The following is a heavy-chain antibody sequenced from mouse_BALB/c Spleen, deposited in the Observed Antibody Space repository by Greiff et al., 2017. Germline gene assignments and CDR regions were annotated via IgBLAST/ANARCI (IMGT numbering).Heavy chain of an antibody. D-gene: IGHD2-3*01. V-gene: IGHV1-7*01. Sequence: QFQLQQSGAELAKPGASVKMSCKASGYTFTSYWMPWVKQRPGQGLEWIGYINPSTGYTEYNQKFKDKATLTADKSSSTAYMQLSSLTSEDSAVYYCARSRIYDGYGDYAMDYWGQGTSVTVSA. CDR1: GYTFTSYW. CDR2: INPSTGYT. CDR3: ARSRIYDGYGDYAMDY. J-gene: IGHJ4*01.